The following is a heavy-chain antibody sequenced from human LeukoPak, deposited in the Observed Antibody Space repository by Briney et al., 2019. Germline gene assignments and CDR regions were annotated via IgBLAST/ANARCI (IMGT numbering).Heavy chain of an antibody. CDR1: GGSISSYY. Sequence: SETLSLTCTVSGGSISSYYWSWIRQPPGKGLEWIGYIYTSGSTNYNPSLKSRVTISVDMSKNQFSLKLSSVTAADTAVYYCARNRGYDDSYYYYYMDVWGKGTTVTVSS. J-gene: IGHJ6*03. CDR2: IYTSGST. CDR3: ARNRGYDDSYYYYYMDV. V-gene: IGHV4-4*09. D-gene: IGHD5-12*01.